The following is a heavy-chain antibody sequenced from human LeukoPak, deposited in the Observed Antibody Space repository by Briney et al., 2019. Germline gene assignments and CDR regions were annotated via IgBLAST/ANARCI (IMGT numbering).Heavy chain of an antibody. J-gene: IGHJ4*02. D-gene: IGHD4-17*01. CDR1: GYSFTSYW. CDR2: INPSGGST. CDR3: ARAPDYGAWYFDY. Sequence: GESLKISCKGSGYSFTSYWIGWVRQMPGKGLEWMGIINPSGGSTSYAQKFQGRVTLTRDTSTSAVYMELSSLRSEDTAVYFCARAPDYGAWYFDYWGQGTPVTVSS. V-gene: IGHV1-46*01.